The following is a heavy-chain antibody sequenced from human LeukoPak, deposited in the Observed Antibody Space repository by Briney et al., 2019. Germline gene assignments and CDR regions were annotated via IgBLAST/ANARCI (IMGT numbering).Heavy chain of an antibody. CDR3: ASGRDGYNYGKVTHYFDY. V-gene: IGHV4-4*07. J-gene: IGHJ4*02. D-gene: IGHD5-24*01. Sequence: SETLSLTCTVSGGSISSYYWSWIRQPAGKGLEWIGRIYTSGSTNYNPSLKSRVTMSVDTSKNQFSLRLSSVTAADTAVYYCASGRDGYNYGKVTHYFDYWGQGTLVTVSS. CDR1: GGSISSYY. CDR2: IYTSGST.